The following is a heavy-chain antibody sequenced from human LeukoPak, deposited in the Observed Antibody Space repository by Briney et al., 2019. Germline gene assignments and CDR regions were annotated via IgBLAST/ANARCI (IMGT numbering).Heavy chain of an antibody. CDR3: ARDLTGSVQDY. J-gene: IGHJ4*02. D-gene: IGHD3-9*01. Sequence: GGSLRLSCAASGFTFSSYWMHWVRQAPGKGLVWVSRINSDGSSTMYADSVKGRFTISRDNAKSTVFLQMHSLIAEDTAVYFSARDLTGSVQDYWGQGTLVTVSS. CDR1: GFTFSSYW. CDR2: INSDGSST. V-gene: IGHV3-74*03.